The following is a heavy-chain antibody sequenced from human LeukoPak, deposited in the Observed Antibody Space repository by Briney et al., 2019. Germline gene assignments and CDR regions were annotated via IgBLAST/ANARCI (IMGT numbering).Heavy chain of an antibody. D-gene: IGHD4-17*01. CDR3: ARALRTVTPWARSYYFDY. J-gene: IGHJ4*02. Sequence: GASVKVSCKASGGTFSSYAISWVRQAPGQGLEWMGEIIPILGTANYAQKFQGRVTITADESTSTAYMELSSLRSEDTAVYYCARALRTVTPWARSYYFDYWGQGTLVTVSS. CDR2: IIPILGTA. V-gene: IGHV1-69*01. CDR1: GGTFSSYA.